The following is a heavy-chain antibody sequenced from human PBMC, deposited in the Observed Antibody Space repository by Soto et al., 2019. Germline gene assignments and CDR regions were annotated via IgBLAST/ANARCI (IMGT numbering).Heavy chain of an antibody. CDR2: IIPILGIE. D-gene: IGHD6-19*01. J-gene: IGHJ6*03. CDR1: GGTFSSYA. V-gene: IGHV1-69*04. Sequence: QVQLVQSGAEVKKPGSSVKVSCKASGGTFSSYAITWVRQAPGQGLEWMGRIIPILGIENYAQKFQDRVTITADKSTSTVYMELSSLRSEDTAVYYCARDRSSDPNYCYYMDVWGKGTTVTVSS. CDR3: ARDRSSDPNYCYYMDV.